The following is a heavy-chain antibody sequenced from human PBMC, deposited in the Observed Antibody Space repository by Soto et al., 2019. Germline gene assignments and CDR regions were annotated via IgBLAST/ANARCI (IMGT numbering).Heavy chain of an antibody. D-gene: IGHD2-8*01. CDR1: GGSISSGDYY. V-gene: IGHV4-30-4*01. CDR2: IYYSGST. J-gene: IGHJ4*02. CDR3: ARGLRTNGVCCNFDY. Sequence: SETLSLTCTVSGGSISSGDYYWSWIRQPPGKGLEWIGYIYYSGSTYYNPSLKSRVTISVDTSKNQFSLKLSSVTAADTAVYYCARGLRTNGVCCNFDYWGQGTLVTVSS.